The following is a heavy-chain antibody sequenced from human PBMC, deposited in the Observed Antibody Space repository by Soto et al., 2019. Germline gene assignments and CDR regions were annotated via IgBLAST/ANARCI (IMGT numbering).Heavy chain of an antibody. CDR2: INHRGST. D-gene: IGHD2-2*01. Sequence: SETLSLTCVVYGGSFSGYYWSWIRQSPGKGLEWIGGINHRGSTNYNPSLESRVTISVGTSKNQFSLKLPSVTAADTAMYYCARDGFCTSTTCRVGNWFDPWGQGTLVTVSS. V-gene: IGHV4-34*01. J-gene: IGHJ5*02. CDR3: ARDGFCTSTTCRVGNWFDP. CDR1: GGSFSGYY.